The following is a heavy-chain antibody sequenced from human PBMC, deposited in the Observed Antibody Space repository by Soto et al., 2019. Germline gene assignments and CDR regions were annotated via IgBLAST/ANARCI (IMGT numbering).Heavy chain of an antibody. D-gene: IGHD3-3*01. CDR3: ASLSPITIFGVVTMDV. V-gene: IGHV3-23*01. J-gene: IGHJ6*03. CDR2: ISGSGGST. CDR1: GFTFSSYA. Sequence: PGGSLRLSCAASGFTFSSYAMSWVRQAPGKGLEWVSAISGSGGSTYYADSVKGRFTISRDNSKNTLYLQMNSLRAEDTAVYYCASLSPITIFGVVTMDVWGKGTTVTVSS.